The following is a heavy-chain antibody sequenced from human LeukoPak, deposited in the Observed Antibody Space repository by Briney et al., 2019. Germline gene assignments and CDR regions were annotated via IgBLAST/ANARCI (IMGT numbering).Heavy chain of an antibody. V-gene: IGHV3-53*01. J-gene: IGHJ4*02. D-gene: IGHD5-24*01. Sequence: GGSLRLSCAVSGFIVSSNYMSWVRQAPGKGLEWVSVIYSGGTTYYADSVEGRFIISRDNSKNTLYLQMNTLRAEDTAMYYCTRLRDGYDSDYWGQGTLVTVSS. CDR1: GFIVSSNY. CDR2: IYSGGTT. CDR3: TRLRDGYDSDY.